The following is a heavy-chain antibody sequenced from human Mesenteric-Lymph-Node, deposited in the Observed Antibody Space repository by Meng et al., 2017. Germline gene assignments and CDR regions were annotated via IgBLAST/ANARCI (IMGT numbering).Heavy chain of an antibody. D-gene: IGHD3-22*01. CDR2: ISSSSSYI. Sequence: EVQLWESGGGLVPPGGSLRLSFAASGFTFSSYAIGWVRQAPGKGLEWVSSISSSSSYIYYADSVKGRFTISRDNAKNSLYLQMNSLRAEDTAVYYCARDLYYDSSGYGFWGQGTLVTVSS. J-gene: IGHJ4*02. CDR3: ARDLYYDSSGYGF. CDR1: GFTFSSYA. V-gene: IGHV3-21*01.